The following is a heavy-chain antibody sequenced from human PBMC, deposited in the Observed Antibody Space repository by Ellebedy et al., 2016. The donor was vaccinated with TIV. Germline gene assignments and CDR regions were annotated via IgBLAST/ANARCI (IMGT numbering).Heavy chain of an antibody. CDR2: ISADGSEK. Sequence: GGFLRLSCGASGFTFGSYGLHWVRQAPGKGLEWVAVISADGSEKFYADSVKGRFTISRDNFNNALHLQMNSLTVDDTAVYYCARDTSGYASLDYWGQGSLVTVSS. J-gene: IGHJ4*02. CDR3: ARDTSGYASLDY. CDR1: GFTFGSYG. V-gene: IGHV3-30-3*01. D-gene: IGHD5-12*01.